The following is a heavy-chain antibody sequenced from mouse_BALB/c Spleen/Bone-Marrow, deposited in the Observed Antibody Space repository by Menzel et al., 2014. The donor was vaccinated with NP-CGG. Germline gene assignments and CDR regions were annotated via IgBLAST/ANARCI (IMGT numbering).Heavy chain of an antibody. J-gene: IGHJ2*01. V-gene: IGHV5-6-3*01. CDR1: GFTFSSYG. D-gene: IGHD2-14*01. CDR3: ARENYRSHYYFDY. CDR2: INSNGGST. Sequence: EVKLVESGGGLVQPGGSLKLSCAASGFTFSSYGMSWVRQTPDKRLELVATINSNGGSTYYPDSVKGRFTISRDNAENTLYLQMSSLKSEDTAMYYCARENYRSHYYFDYWGQGTTLTVSS.